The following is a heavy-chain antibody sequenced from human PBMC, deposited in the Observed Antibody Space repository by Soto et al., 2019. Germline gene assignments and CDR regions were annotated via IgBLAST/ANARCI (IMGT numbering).Heavy chain of an antibody. Sequence: GGSLRLSCAASGFTFSSYDMHWVRQAPGKGLEWVTGFWYDGGNKYYADSVKGRFTISRDNSKNTLYLQMNSLRAEDTAVYYCARALWRFGKFFFDYWGQGTLVTVSS. CDR3: ARALWRFGKFFFDY. V-gene: IGHV3-33*01. J-gene: IGHJ4*02. CDR1: GFTFSSYD. CDR2: FWYDGGNK. D-gene: IGHD3-10*01.